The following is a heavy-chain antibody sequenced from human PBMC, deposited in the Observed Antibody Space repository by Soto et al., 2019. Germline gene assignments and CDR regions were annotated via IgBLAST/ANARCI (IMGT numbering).Heavy chain of an antibody. CDR2: ISSSSSYI. V-gene: IGHV3-21*01. CDR3: ARGGRFCGYYRRTDY. CDR1: GFTFSSYS. J-gene: IGHJ4*02. Sequence: GGSLRLSCADSGFTFSSYSMNWVRQAPGKGLEWVSSISSSSSYIYYADSVKGRFTISRDNAKNSLYLQMNSVRDKDTGFYYCARGGRFCGYYRRTDYLSQGTLVTASS. D-gene: IGHD4-17*01.